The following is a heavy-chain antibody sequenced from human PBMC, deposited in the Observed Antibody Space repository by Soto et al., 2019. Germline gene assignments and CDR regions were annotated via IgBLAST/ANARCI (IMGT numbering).Heavy chain of an antibody. V-gene: IGHV1-69*13. Sequence: GASVKVSCKASGGTFSSYAISWVRQAPGQGLEWMGGIIPIFGTANYAQKFQGRVTITADESTSTAYMELSSLRSEDTAVYYCAREGDGNIAAAGKLFDYWGQGTLVTVSS. CDR3: AREGDGNIAAAGKLFDY. CDR2: IIPIFGTA. CDR1: GGTFSSYA. D-gene: IGHD6-13*01. J-gene: IGHJ4*02.